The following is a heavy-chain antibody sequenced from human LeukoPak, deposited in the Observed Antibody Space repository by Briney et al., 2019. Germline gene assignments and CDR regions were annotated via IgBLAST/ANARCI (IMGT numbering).Heavy chain of an antibody. CDR2: IKKDGSEK. J-gene: IGHJ4*02. Sequence: AGGSLRLSCAASGFTFSSYWMSWVRQAPGKGLEWVANIKKDGSEKYYVDSVKGRFTISRDNAKTSLYLQMNSLRAEDTAVYYCARVRRSLQYCGGDCWILDYWGQGTLVTVSS. V-gene: IGHV3-7*01. CDR1: GFTFSSYW. CDR3: ARVRRSLQYCGGDCWILDY. D-gene: IGHD2-21*02.